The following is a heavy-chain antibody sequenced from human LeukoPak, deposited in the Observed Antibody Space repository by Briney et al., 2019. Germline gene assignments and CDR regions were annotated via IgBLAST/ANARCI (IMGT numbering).Heavy chain of an antibody. V-gene: IGHV3-9*01. Sequence: GRSLRLSCAASGFTFDDYAMHWVRHAPGKGLEWVSGISRNSGSIGYADSVKGRFTISRDNAKNSLYLQMNSLRAEDTALYYCAKDIGYYDILTGYSEAFDIWGQGTMVTVSS. CDR2: ISRNSGSI. J-gene: IGHJ3*02. CDR1: GFTFDDYA. CDR3: AKDIGYYDILTGYSEAFDI. D-gene: IGHD3-9*01.